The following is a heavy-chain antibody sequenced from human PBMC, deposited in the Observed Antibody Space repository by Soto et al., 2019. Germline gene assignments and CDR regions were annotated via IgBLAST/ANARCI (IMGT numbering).Heavy chain of an antibody. Sequence: QVQLVESGGGVVQPGRSLRLSCAASGFTFSSYAMHWVRQAPGKGLEWVAVISYDGSNKYYADSVKGRFTISRDNSKNTLYLQMNILRAEDTAVYYCARKGFLEWSCFYYWVQGTLVTVSS. CDR1: GFTFSSYA. J-gene: IGHJ4*02. CDR2: ISYDGSNK. CDR3: ARKGFLEWSCFYY. V-gene: IGHV3-30-3*01. D-gene: IGHD3-3*01.